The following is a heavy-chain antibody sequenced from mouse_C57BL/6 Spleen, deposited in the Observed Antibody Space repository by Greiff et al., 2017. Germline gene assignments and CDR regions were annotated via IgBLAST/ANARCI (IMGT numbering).Heavy chain of an antibody. V-gene: IGHV1-82*01. J-gene: IGHJ2*01. CDR1: GYAFSSSW. Sequence: QVQLKQSGPELVKPGASVKISCKASGYAFSSSWMNWVKQRPGKGLEWIGLIYPGDGDTNYNGKFKGKATLTADKSSSTAYMQLSSLTSEDSAVYFCAIIYYDYGGYWGQGTTLTVSS. D-gene: IGHD2-4*01. CDR3: AIIYYDYGGY. CDR2: IYPGDGDT.